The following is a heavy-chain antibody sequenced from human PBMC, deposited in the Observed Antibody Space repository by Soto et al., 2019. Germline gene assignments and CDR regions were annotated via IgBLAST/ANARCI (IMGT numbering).Heavy chain of an antibody. Sequence: EVQLVESGGGLVQPGGSLRLSCAASGFTFSSYWMSWVRQAPGKGLEWVANIKQDGSEKYYVDSVKGRFTISRDNAKNSLYLQMNSLRAEDTAVYYCARDQCGGDCYNYYYYGMDVWGQGTTVTVSS. CDR2: IKQDGSEK. D-gene: IGHD2-21*02. CDR3: ARDQCGGDCYNYYYYGMDV. J-gene: IGHJ6*02. V-gene: IGHV3-7*03. CDR1: GFTFSSYW.